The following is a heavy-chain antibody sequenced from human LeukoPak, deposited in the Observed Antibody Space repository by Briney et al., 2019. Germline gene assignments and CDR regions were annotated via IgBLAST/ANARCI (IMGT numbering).Heavy chain of an antibody. CDR3: ARAAADSSGYPQGY. CDR2: ISAHNGNT. CDR1: GYTFTSYG. Sequence: ASVTVSCMASGYTFTSYGISWVRPAPGQGLAWMGWISAHNGNTNYAQKVQGRVTMTTDTSANTAYMELRSLRSDDTAVYYCARAAADSSGYPQGYWGQGTLVTVSS. D-gene: IGHD3-22*01. J-gene: IGHJ4*02. V-gene: IGHV1-18*01.